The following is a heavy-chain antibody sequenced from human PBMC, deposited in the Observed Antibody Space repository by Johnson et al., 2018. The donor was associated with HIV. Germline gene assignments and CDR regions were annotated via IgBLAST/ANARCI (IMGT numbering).Heavy chain of an antibody. D-gene: IGHD3-22*01. CDR2: ISFDGSNE. V-gene: IGHV3-30*04. CDR3: ARDRYYDSSGSHAFDI. CDR1: GFTFSSYV. Sequence: QMQLVESGGGVVQPGRSLRLSCAASGFTFSSYVMHWVRQAPGKGLEGVAVISFDGSNEYYADSVKGRFTISRDNSKNTLYLQMNSLRAEDTAVYYCARDRYYDSSGSHAFDIWGQGTMVTVSS. J-gene: IGHJ3*02.